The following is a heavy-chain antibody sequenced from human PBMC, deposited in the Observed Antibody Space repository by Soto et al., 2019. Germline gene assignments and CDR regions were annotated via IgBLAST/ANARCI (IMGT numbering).Heavy chain of an antibody. D-gene: IGHD1-26*01. CDR1: GFTFNTYT. Sequence: EVQLVESGGGLVKPGESLRLSCAASGFTFNTYTMSWVRQAPGRGLEWVASISRTSNYIYYVDSVKGRFTISRDNAKNSLYLQMNSLRAEDTAVYYCRREEYDYWGQGTLVTVSS. V-gene: IGHV3-21*01. J-gene: IGHJ4*02. CDR2: ISRTSNYI. CDR3: RREEYDY.